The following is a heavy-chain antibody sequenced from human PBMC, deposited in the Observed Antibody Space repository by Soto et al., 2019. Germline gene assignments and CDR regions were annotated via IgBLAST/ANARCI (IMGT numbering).Heavy chain of an antibody. Sequence: TSETLSLTCTVSGGSISSYYWSWIRQPPGKGLEWIGYIYYSGSTNYNPSLKSRVTISVDTSKNQFSLKLSSVTAADTAVYYCARSSGYSGYDHFDYWGQGTLVTVSS. CDR2: IYYSGST. CDR1: GGSISSYY. J-gene: IGHJ4*02. CDR3: ARSSGYSGYDHFDY. D-gene: IGHD5-12*01. V-gene: IGHV4-59*01.